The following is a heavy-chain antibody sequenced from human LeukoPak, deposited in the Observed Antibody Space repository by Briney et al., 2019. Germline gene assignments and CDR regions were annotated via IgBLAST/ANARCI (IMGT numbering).Heavy chain of an antibody. D-gene: IGHD2-15*01. V-gene: IGHV3-30*19. CDR3: ARDQRRYCSGGSCYSASDY. Sequence: GGSLRLSCAASGFTFSTYAMSWVRQAPGKGLEWVAVISYDGSNKYYADSVKGRFTISRDNSKNTLYLQMNSLRAEDTAVYYCARDQRRYCSGGSCYSASDYWGQGTLVTVSS. J-gene: IGHJ4*02. CDR1: GFTFSTYA. CDR2: ISYDGSNK.